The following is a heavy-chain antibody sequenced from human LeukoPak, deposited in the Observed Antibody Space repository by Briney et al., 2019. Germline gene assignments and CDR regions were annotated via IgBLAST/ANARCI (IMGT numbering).Heavy chain of an antibody. Sequence: SETLSLTCTVSGGSISSYYWSWIRQPPGKGLEWIGYIYYSGSTNYNPSLESRVTISVDTSKNQFSLKLSSVTAADTAVYYCARRSSRWGYFDYWGQGTLVTVSS. V-gene: IGHV4-59*01. J-gene: IGHJ4*02. D-gene: IGHD6-13*01. CDR2: IYYSGST. CDR1: GGSISSYY. CDR3: ARRSSRWGYFDY.